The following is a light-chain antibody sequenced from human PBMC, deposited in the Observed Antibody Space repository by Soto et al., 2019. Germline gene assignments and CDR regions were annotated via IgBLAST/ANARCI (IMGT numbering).Light chain of an antibody. J-gene: IGLJ3*02. Sequence: QSALTQPASVSGSAGQSITISCTGTRNDVGSYNLVSWYQQHPGKAPKLMIYDVTKRPSGVSNRFSGSKSGNAASLTISGLPPEDEADYYCCSYTVSIAWVFGGGTKLTVL. CDR3: CSYTVSIAWV. CDR2: DVT. V-gene: IGLV2-23*02. CDR1: RNDVGSYNL.